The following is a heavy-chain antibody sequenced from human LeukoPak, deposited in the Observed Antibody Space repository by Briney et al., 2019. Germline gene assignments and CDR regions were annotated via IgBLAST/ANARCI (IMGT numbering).Heavy chain of an antibody. CDR2: IHPSGIT. D-gene: IGHD2/OR15-2a*01. CDR1: GGSISSYY. V-gene: IGHV4-4*07. CDR3: VRDEYRDV. J-gene: IGHJ6*04. Sequence: SETLSLICTVSGGSISSYYWSWIRQPVGKGLEWIGRIHPSGITHQNPSLRGRVTMSIDASKNQFSLNLSSVTAADTAVYYCVRDEYRDVWGKGTTVTVSS.